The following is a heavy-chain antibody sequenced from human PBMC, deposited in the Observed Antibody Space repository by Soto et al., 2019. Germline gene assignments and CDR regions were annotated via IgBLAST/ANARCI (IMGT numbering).Heavy chain of an antibody. CDR3: ARGGMGIDILTGWRTNLYYYYMDV. CDR1: GGSISSGDYY. CDR2: IYYSGST. Sequence: PSETLSLTCTVSGGSISSGDYYWSWIRQPPGKGLEWIGYIYYSGSTYYNPSLKSRVTISVDTSKYQFHLKLSSVTAADTAVYYCARGGMGIDILTGWRTNLYYYYMDVWGKGTTVTVSS. V-gene: IGHV4-30-4*01. D-gene: IGHD3-9*01. J-gene: IGHJ6*03.